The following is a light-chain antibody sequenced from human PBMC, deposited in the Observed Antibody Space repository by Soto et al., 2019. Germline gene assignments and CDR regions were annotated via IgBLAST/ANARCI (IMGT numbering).Light chain of an antibody. CDR1: QSVSSSY. J-gene: IGKJ1*01. CDR2: GVS. CDR3: QDFDSPQWT. V-gene: IGKV3-20*01. Sequence: EIVMTQSPGTLSLSPGERATLSCRASQSVSSSYLAWYQQKPGQAPRLLIYGVSMRADGIPDRFSGSGSGSEFTLTINRLEPEDFAVYYCQDFDSPQWTFGQGTKVEN.